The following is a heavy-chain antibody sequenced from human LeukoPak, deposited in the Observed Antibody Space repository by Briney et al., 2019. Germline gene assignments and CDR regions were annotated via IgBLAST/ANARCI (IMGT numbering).Heavy chain of an antibody. D-gene: IGHD5-18*01. V-gene: IGHV4-38-2*02. CDR2: IYHSGST. Sequence: SETLSLTCTVSGYSISSGYYWGWIRQPPGKGLEWIGSIYHSGSTYYNPSLKSRVTMSVDTSKNQFSLKLSSVTAADTAVYYCARDNEGYGYWGQGTLVTVSS. CDR3: ARDNEGYGY. CDR1: GYSISSGYY. J-gene: IGHJ4*02.